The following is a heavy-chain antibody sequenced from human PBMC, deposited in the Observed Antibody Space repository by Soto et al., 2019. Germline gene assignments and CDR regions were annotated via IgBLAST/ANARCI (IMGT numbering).Heavy chain of an antibody. V-gene: IGHV1-8*01. J-gene: IGHJ4*02. CDR1: GYTFTSYD. CDR3: ARGSNSGRYRVFGY. Sequence: QVQLVQSGAEVKKPGASVKVSCKTSGYTFTSYDINWVRQATGQGLEWMGWMNPNSGSTAYAQKFQGRVTMTRNTSMSTANMELSSLRSEDTAVYYCARGSNSGRYRVFGYWGQGTLVTVSS. D-gene: IGHD3-10*01. CDR2: MNPNSGST.